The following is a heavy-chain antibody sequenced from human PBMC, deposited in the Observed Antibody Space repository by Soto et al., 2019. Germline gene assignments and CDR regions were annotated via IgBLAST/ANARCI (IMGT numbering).Heavy chain of an antibody. V-gene: IGHV3-23*01. Sequence: EVQLLESGGDLVRPGVSRRLSCAASGFTFNHYAMSWVRQAPGKGLEWVSAISSSGYSTYYTDSVKGRFTISRDNSRNTVYLQMNNLRAEDTAVYYCAEGSVVVAAKFDSWGQGTLVTVSS. J-gene: IGHJ4*02. CDR3: AEGSVVVAAKFDS. D-gene: IGHD2-21*02. CDR2: ISSSGYST. CDR1: GFTFNHYA.